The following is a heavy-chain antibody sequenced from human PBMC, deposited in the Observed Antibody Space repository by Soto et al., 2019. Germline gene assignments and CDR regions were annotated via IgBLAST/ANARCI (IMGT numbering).Heavy chain of an antibody. V-gene: IGHV1-69*02. CDR2: IIPIQGKA. D-gene: IGHD2-21*01. CDR1: GGSLISYS. J-gene: IGHJ6*03. Sequence: QVQLVQSGAELKKPGSSVKVSCEASGGSLISYSFTWVRQAPGQGLEWMGRIIPIQGKANYALKFQDRVTITADRSTRTAYMELRSLRPEDTAVYYCAKSLLFVDHAYMDVWGKGTTVTVSS. CDR3: AKSLLFVDHAYMDV.